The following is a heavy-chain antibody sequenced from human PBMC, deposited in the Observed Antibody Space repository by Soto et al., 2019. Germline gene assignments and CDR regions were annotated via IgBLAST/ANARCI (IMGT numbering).Heavy chain of an antibody. V-gene: IGHV4-59*01. Sequence: SETLSLTCTVSGGSISSYYWSWIRQPPGKGLEWIGYIYYSGSTNYNPSLKSRVTISVDTSKNQFSLKLSSVTAADTAVYYCARDLPSSGQAGFWFDPWGQGTLVTVSS. J-gene: IGHJ5*02. CDR3: ARDLPSSGQAGFWFDP. CDR2: IYYSGST. D-gene: IGHD3-3*01. CDR1: GGSISSYY.